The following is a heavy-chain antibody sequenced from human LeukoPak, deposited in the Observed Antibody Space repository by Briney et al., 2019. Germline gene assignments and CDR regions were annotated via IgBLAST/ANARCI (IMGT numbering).Heavy chain of an antibody. V-gene: IGHV3-66*01. CDR2: IYTGGST. Sequence: GGSLRLSCAVSGFTVSSNYMSWVRRAPGKGLEWVSIIYTGGSTFYADSVKGRFIISRDNSKNTPYLHMNGLRAEDTALYYCARTDYGDYIGNWGQGTLVTVSS. J-gene: IGHJ4*02. CDR3: ARTDYGDYIGN. CDR1: GFTVSSNY. D-gene: IGHD4-17*01.